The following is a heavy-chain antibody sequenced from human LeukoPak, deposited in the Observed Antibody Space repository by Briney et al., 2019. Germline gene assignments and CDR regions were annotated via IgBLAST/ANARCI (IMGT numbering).Heavy chain of an antibody. CDR1: GCTFTSYG. V-gene: IGHV1-18*01. Sequence: ASVKVSCKSSGCTFTSYGLSWVRQAPGQGLEWMGWISINNGNTNYAQKLQDRVTMTTDTSTSTAYMELRSLRSDDTAVYYCASHYSDTTGYRRGAFDIWGQGTMVTVSS. D-gene: IGHD3-22*01. CDR2: ISINNGNT. J-gene: IGHJ3*02. CDR3: ASHYSDTTGYRRGAFDI.